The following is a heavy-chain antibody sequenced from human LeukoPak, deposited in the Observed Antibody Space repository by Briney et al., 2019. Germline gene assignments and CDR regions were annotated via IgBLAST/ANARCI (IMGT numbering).Heavy chain of an antibody. CDR2: ISISRGYI. D-gene: IGHD3-10*01. CDR3: ARDRTTMVRDYYYYMDV. J-gene: IGHJ6*03. Sequence: GGALRLSCAASGFTFSSDSMSWGRPAPGEGVEWVSSISISRGYIYYADSVKGRFTISRDNAKHSLYLQMNSLRDEDTAVYYCARDRTTMVRDYYYYMDVWGKGTTVTVSS. CDR1: GFTFSSDS. V-gene: IGHV3-21*01.